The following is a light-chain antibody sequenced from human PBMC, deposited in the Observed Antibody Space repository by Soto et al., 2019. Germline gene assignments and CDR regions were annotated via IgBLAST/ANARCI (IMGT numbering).Light chain of an antibody. V-gene: IGKV1-5*03. Sequence: DIQMTQSPSTLSASVGDRVTITCRASQSISSWLAWYQQKPGKAPKLLIYKASSLESGVPSRFIGSGSGTEFTLTISSLQTDDFASYDDQQYNSYPGTFGQGTKVEIK. CDR2: KAS. J-gene: IGKJ1*01. CDR1: QSISSW. CDR3: QQYNSYPGT.